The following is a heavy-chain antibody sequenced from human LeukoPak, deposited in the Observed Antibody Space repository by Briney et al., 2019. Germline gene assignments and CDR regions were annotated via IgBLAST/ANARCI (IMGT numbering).Heavy chain of an antibody. J-gene: IGHJ3*02. V-gene: IGHV1-18*01. CDR2: ISAYNGNT. D-gene: IGHD3-3*01. Sequence: ASVKVSCKASGYTFTSYGISWVRQAPGQGLEWMGWISAYNGNTNYAQKLQGRVTMTTDTSTSTAYMELRSLRSDDTAVYYCARGRGPDLFFQGYAFDIWGQGTMVTVSS. CDR1: GYTFTSYG. CDR3: ARGRGPDLFFQGYAFDI.